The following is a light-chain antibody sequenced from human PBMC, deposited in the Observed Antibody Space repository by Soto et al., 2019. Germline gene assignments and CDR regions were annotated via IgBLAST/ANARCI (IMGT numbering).Light chain of an antibody. CDR3: QQYYSYLYT. V-gene: IGKV1-5*03. CDR1: QSITTW. CDR2: KAS. Sequence: DIQMTQSPSTLSASVGDRVTITCRASQSITTWLAWYQQKPGKAPKLLIYKASFLESGVPSRFSGSGSGTELTLTISSLQPDDLATYYCQQYYSYLYTFGQGTKLEIK. J-gene: IGKJ2*01.